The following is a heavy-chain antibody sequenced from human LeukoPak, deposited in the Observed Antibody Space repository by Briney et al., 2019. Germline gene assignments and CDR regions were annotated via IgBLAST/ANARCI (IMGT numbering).Heavy chain of an antibody. J-gene: IGHJ5*02. V-gene: IGHV3-9*01. CDR3: ARGRNWFDP. CDR1: GFTFDDYA. Sequence: SLRLSCAASGFTFDDYAMHWVRQAPGKGLEWVSGISWNSGSIGYADSVKGRFTISRDNAKNSLYLQMNSLRAEDTALYYCARGRNWFDPWGQGTLVTVSS. CDR2: ISWNSGSI.